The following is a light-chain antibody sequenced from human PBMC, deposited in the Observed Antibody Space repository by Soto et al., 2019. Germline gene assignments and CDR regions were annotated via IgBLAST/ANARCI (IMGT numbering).Light chain of an antibody. CDR2: GAS. J-gene: IGKJ4*01. CDR3: QQYNPWPLT. Sequence: EIVMTQSPATLSVSPGERATLSCRASQGVTTNLAWYQQKPGQAPRLLIYGASTRATGIPARFSGSGSGTEFTLTISSLQSEDFAVYYCQQYNPWPLTFGGGTKVEI. V-gene: IGKV3-15*01. CDR1: QGVTTN.